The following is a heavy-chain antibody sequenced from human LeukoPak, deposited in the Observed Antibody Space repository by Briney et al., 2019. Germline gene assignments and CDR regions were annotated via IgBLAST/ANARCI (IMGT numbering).Heavy chain of an antibody. CDR1: GGTFSSYA. CDR2: IIPIFGTA. D-gene: IGHD6-19*01. V-gene: IGHV1-69*05. J-gene: IGHJ6*03. CDR3: ARVAVAGRRGYFMDV. Sequence: SVKVSCKASGGTFSSYAISWVRQAPGQGLEWMGGIIPIFGTANYAQKFQGRVTITTDESTSTAYMELSSLRSEDTAVYYCARVAVAGRRGYFMDVWGKGTTVTVSS.